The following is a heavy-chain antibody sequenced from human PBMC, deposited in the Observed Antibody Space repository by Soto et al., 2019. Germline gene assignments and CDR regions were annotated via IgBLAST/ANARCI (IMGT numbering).Heavy chain of an antibody. J-gene: IGHJ5*02. D-gene: IGHD5-18*01. CDR2: IYYSGST. CDR1: GGSISSYY. CDR3: ARTVDTAINWFDP. Sequence: PSETLSLTCTVSGGSISSYYWSWIRQPPGKGLEWIGYIYYSGSTNYNPSLKSRVTISVDTSKNQFSLKLSPVTAADTAVYYCARTVDTAINWFDPWGQGTLVTVSS. V-gene: IGHV4-59*12.